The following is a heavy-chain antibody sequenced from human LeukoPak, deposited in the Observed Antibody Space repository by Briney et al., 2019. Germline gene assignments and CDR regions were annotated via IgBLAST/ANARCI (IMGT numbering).Heavy chain of an antibody. V-gene: IGHV3-11*04. CDR1: GFRFSDYY. CDR2: ISSSGSTI. D-gene: IGHD5-18*01. Sequence: GGSLRLSCAASGFRFSDYYMSWIRQAPGKGLEWVSHISSSGSTIYYADSVKGRFTISRDNAKRSLYLQMNSLRAEDTAVYYCARCGGRGYSYGYPSYYYYMDVWGKGTTVTVSS. CDR3: ARCGGRGYSYGYPSYYYYMDV. J-gene: IGHJ6*03.